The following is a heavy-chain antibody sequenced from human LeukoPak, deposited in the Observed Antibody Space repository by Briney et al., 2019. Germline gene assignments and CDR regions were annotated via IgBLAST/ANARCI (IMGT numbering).Heavy chain of an antibody. CDR3: AKDRRRGTSAYYFDY. D-gene: IGHD5-24*01. J-gene: IGHJ4*02. Sequence: PGGSLRLSCAASGFTFSSYGMHWGRQAPGKGLEWVAVIWYDGSNKYYADSVRGRFTISRDNSKNTLYLQMNSLRAEDPAVYCCAKDRRRGTSAYYFDYWRQGTLVTVS. CDR1: GFTFSSYG. V-gene: IGHV3-33*06. CDR2: IWYDGSNK.